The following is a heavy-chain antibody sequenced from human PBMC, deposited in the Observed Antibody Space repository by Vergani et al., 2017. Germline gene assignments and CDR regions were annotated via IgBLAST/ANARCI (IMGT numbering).Heavy chain of an antibody. V-gene: IGHV1-69*12. Sequence: QVQLVQSGAEVKKPGSSVKVSCKASGGTFSSYAISWVRQAPGQGLEWMGGIIPIFGTANYAQKFQGRVTITADESTSTAYMELSSLRYEDTAVYYCARSFYKVPPDSSGPHPPRYWGQGTLVTVSS. CDR1: GGTFSSYA. D-gene: IGHD3-22*01. CDR3: ARSFYKVPPDSSGPHPPRY. J-gene: IGHJ4*02. CDR2: IIPIFGTA.